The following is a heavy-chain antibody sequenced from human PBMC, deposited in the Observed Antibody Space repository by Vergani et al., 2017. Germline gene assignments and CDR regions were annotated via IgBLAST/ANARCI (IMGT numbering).Heavy chain of an antibody. D-gene: IGHD6-13*01. V-gene: IGHV4-59*01. CDR1: GGSISSYY. Sequence: QVQLQESGPGLVKPSETLSLTCTVSGGSISSYYWSWFRQPPGKGLEWIGYIYYSGSTNYNPSLKSRVTISVATSKNQFSLKLSSVTATDTAVYYCARGGAGRIAAADNWFDPWGQGTLVTVSS. J-gene: IGHJ5*02. CDR2: IYYSGST. CDR3: ARGGAGRIAAADNWFDP.